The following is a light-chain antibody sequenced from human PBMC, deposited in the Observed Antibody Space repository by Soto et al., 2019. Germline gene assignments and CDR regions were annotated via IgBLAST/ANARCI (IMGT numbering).Light chain of an antibody. CDR2: AAS. CDR3: QQSDSTPPWT. Sequence: DIQMTQSPSSLSASVGDRVTITCRASQSISSYLTWYQQKPGKAPKLLIYAASSLQSGVPSRFIGRGSGGDFTPPSSSLQPHDFATNYCQQSDSTPPWTFGEGTKVELK. CDR1: QSISSY. J-gene: IGKJ4*01. V-gene: IGKV1-39*01.